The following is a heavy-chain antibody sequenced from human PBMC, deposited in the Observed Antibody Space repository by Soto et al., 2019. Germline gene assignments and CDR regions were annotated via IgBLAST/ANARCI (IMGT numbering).Heavy chain of an antibody. V-gene: IGHV4-31*03. D-gene: IGHD3-10*01. J-gene: IGHJ4*02. CDR2: IYYSGST. CDR3: ARDTRYYGAGSYYRGRYFDY. CDR1: GGSISSGGYY. Sequence: QVQLQESGPGLVKPSQTLSLTCTVSGGSISSGGYYWSWIRQHPGKGLEWIGYIYYSGSTYYNPSLKSRVTISVDTSKNQFSLKLSSVTAADTAVYYCARDTRYYGAGSYYRGRYFDYWGQGTLVTVSS.